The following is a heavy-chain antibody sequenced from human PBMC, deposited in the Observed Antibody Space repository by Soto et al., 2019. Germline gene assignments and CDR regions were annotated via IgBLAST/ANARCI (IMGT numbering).Heavy chain of an antibody. V-gene: IGHV3-30*18. J-gene: IGHJ4*02. CDR2: ISYDGSNK. CDR1: GFTFSSYG. D-gene: IGHD6-19*01. Sequence: QVQLVESGGGVVQPGRSLRLSCAASGFTFSSYGMHWVRQAPGKGLEWVAVISYDGSNKYYADSVKGRFTISRDNSKNTLYLQMNSLRAEDTAVYYCAKDQGAGNLLDYWGQGTLVTVSS. CDR3: AKDQGAGNLLDY.